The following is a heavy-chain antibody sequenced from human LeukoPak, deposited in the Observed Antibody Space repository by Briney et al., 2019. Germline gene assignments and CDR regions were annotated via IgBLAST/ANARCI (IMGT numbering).Heavy chain of an antibody. CDR2: LSGSADRA. CDR1: GFIFSTYA. J-gene: IGHJ4*02. CDR3: AKYAVGETFFGDY. V-gene: IGHV3-23*01. Sequence: GGSLRLSCAASGFIFSTYAMSWVRQAPGKGLEWVSGLSGSADRAYYADSVKGRFTISRDNSKSTLFLQMNSLKAEDTALYYCAKYAVGETFFGDYWGQGTLVTVSS. D-gene: IGHD3-3*01.